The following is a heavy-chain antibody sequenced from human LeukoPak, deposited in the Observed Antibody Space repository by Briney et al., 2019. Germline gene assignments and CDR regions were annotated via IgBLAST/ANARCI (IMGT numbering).Heavy chain of an antibody. CDR2: ISLDGSTE. D-gene: IGHD3-10*01. CDR1: GFPFTDAW. Sequence: PGGSLRLSCEASGFPFTDAWIIWVRQAPGKGLEWVSIISLDGSTEFYADSVKGRFTISRDSASNTLHLEMNNLRTEDTAVYYCMRDYMGWFDPWGQGTLVTVSS. V-gene: IGHV3-30-3*01. CDR3: MRDYMGWFDP. J-gene: IGHJ5*02.